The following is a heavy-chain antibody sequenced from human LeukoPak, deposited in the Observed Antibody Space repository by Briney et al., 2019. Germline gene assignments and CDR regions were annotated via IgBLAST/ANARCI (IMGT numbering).Heavy chain of an antibody. Sequence: SETLSLTCAVYGGSFSGYYWRWIRQPPGKGLEWIGEINHSGSTNYNPSLKSRVTISVDTSKNQFSLKLSSVTAADTAVYYCARGDYVWGSYRPFDYWGQGTLVTVSS. J-gene: IGHJ4*02. D-gene: IGHD3-16*02. V-gene: IGHV4-34*01. CDR2: INHSGST. CDR3: ARGDYVWGSYRPFDY. CDR1: GGSFSGYY.